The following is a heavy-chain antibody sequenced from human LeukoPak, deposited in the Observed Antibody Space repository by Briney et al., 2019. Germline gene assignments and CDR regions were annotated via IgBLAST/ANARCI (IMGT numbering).Heavy chain of an antibody. V-gene: IGHV3-23*01. CDR3: AKGRVDTAILYVYFDY. CDR2: ISGSGGST. CDR1: GFTSSSYA. J-gene: IGHJ4*02. Sequence: GGSLRLSCAASGFTSSSYAMSWVRQAPGKGLEWVSAISGSGGSTYYADSVKGRFTISRDNSKNTLYLQMNSLRAEDTAVYYCAKGRVDTAILYVYFDYWGQGTLVTVSS. D-gene: IGHD5-18*01.